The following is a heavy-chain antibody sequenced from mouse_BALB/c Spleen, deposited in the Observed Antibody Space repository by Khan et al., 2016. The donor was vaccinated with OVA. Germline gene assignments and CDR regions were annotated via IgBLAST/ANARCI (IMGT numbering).Heavy chain of an antibody. CDR3: ARTARIKY. CDR2: ISYRGST. D-gene: IGHD1-2*01. Sequence: EVQLQESGPGLVKPSQSLSLTCTVTGYSITSGYGWNWIRQFPGNKLEWMGYISYRGSTNYNPTLKSRISITRDTSKNQFFLQLNSVSTEDTATYSCARTARIKYWGQGTTLTVSS. CDR1: GYSITSGYG. V-gene: IGHV3-2*02. J-gene: IGHJ2*01.